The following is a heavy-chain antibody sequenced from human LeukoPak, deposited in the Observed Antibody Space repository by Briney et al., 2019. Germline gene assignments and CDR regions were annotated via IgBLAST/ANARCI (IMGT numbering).Heavy chain of an antibody. CDR3: VRGPHIAATSY. CDR2: IKQDGSEK. D-gene: IGHD6-25*01. CDR1: GFSFNNYR. V-gene: IGHV3-7*03. J-gene: IGHJ4*02. Sequence: GGSLRLSCVASGFSFNNYRMTWVRQAPGKGLEWVANIKQDGSEKQYVDSVKGRFAISRDNAKKSLYLQINTLRAEDTAVNYCVRGPHIAATSYWGQGTLVTVSS.